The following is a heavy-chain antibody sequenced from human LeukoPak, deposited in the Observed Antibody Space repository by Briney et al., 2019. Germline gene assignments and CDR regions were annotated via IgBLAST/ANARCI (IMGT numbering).Heavy chain of an antibody. J-gene: IGHJ4*02. CDR2: IYTSGST. V-gene: IGHV4-4*07. Sequence: PSETLSLTCTVSGGSISSYYWSWIRQPAGKGLEWIGRIYTSGSTTYNPSLKSRVTMSVDTSKNQFSLKLSSVTAADTAVYYCARRKSIGAAGNYFDYWGQGNLVTVSS. CDR1: GGSISSYY. CDR3: ARRKSIGAAGNYFDY. D-gene: IGHD6-13*01.